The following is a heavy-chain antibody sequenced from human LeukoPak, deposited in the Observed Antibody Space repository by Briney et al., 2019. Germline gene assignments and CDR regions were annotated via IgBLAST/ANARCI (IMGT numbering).Heavy chain of an antibody. CDR1: GFTFSNYG. Sequence: PGGSLRLSCAASGFTFSNYGMHWVRQAPGKGLEWVAFIRYDGSVKYYADSVKGRFTISRDNAKNSLYLQMTSLRAEDTAVYYCARAWGNDYDLNYWGQGTLVTVSS. J-gene: IGHJ4*02. D-gene: IGHD3-3*01. V-gene: IGHV3-30*02. CDR3: ARAWGNDYDLNY. CDR2: IRYDGSVK.